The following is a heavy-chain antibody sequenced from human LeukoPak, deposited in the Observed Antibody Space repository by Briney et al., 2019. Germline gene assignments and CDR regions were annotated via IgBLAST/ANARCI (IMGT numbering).Heavy chain of an antibody. J-gene: IGHJ3*02. Sequence: SETLSLTCTVSGGSISSYYWSWIRQPPGKGLEWIGSIYYSGSTYYNPSLKSRVTISVDTSKNQFSLKLSSVTAADTAVYYCARGYYYDSSGYSVDAFDIWGQGTTVTVSS. V-gene: IGHV4-59*12. CDR1: GGSISSYY. D-gene: IGHD3-22*01. CDR3: ARGYYYDSSGYSVDAFDI. CDR2: IYYSGST.